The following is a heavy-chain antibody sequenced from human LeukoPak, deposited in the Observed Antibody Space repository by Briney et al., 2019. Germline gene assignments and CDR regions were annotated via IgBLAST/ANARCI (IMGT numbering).Heavy chain of an antibody. D-gene: IGHD3-10*01. CDR2: INQDGTEE. CDR1: GFTFTTYW. V-gene: IGHV3-7*02. Sequence: GGSLRLSCAASGFTFTTYWMSWVRQAPGKGLEWVANINQDGTEEYYVDSVKGRFTISRDNAKNSLDLQMNSLRVEDTAVYYCAKVAKYYYGSETYYFFEHWGQGTPVTASS. CDR3: AKVAKYYYGSETYYFFEH. J-gene: IGHJ4*02.